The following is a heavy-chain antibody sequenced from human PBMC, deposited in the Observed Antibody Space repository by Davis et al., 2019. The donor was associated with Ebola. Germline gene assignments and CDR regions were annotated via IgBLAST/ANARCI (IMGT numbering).Heavy chain of an antibody. D-gene: IGHD3-10*01. Sequence: GESLKISCEASGFTFSSFWMSWVRQAPGKGLEWVANIKQDGSEKYYVDDVKGRFTISRDNAKNSLHLQMNSLRGADTAVYYCARDRYYYGSGSRYWGQGTLVTVSS. CDR3: ARDRYYYGSGSRY. V-gene: IGHV3-7*01. J-gene: IGHJ4*02. CDR2: IKQDGSEK. CDR1: GFTFSSFW.